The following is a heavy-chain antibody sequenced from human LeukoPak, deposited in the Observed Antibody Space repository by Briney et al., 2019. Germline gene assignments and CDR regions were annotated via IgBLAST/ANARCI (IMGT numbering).Heavy chain of an antibody. CDR3: ATLEGFGVVTNYYFDY. J-gene: IGHJ4*02. CDR1: GGSISSSSYY. CDR2: IYYSGST. D-gene: IGHD3-3*01. Sequence: SETLSLTCTVSGGSISSSSYYWGWIRQPPGKGLEWIGSIYYSGSTYYNPSLKSRITISVDTSKNQFSLKLSSVTAADTAVYYCATLEGFGVVTNYYFDYWGQGTLVTVSS. V-gene: IGHV4-39*07.